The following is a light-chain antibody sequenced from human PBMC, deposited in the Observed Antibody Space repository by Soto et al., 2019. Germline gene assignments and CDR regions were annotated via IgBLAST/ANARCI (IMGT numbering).Light chain of an antibody. Sequence: DIQMTQSPSTLSASVGGRGTITCRASQTISSWLAWYQQKPGKAHKLLIYKASSLESGVQSRFSGSGSGTEFTLTIRSLQPDDFATYYCKQYNSYSRTFGQGTKVDIK. CDR2: KAS. CDR1: QTISSW. J-gene: IGKJ1*01. CDR3: KQYNSYSRT. V-gene: IGKV1-5*03.